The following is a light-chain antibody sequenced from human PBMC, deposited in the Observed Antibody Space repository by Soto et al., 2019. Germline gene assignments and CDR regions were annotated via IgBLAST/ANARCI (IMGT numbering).Light chain of an antibody. CDR1: QSVSKY. J-gene: IGKJ1*01. V-gene: IGKV3-20*01. Sequence: EIVLTQSPGTLSLSPGERATLSCGASQSVSKYLAWYQQKPGQAPRLLIYGASSRATGIPDRFSGSGSGTDFTLTISRLEPEDLAVYYCQQYGSSPRTFGQGTKVEIK. CDR2: GAS. CDR3: QQYGSSPRT.